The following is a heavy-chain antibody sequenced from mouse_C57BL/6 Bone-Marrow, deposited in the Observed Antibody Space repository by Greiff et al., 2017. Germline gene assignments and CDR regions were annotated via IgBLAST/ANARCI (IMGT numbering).Heavy chain of an antibody. J-gene: IGHJ3*01. CDR2: IDPSDSYT. CDR1: GYTFTSYW. CDR3: ARGYYSNPFAY. Sequence: QVQLQQPGAELVRPGTSAKLSCKASGYTFTSYWMHWVKQRPGQGLEWIGVIDPSDSYTNYNQKFKGKATLTVDTSSSTAYMQLSSLTSEDSAVYYCARGYYSNPFAYWGQGTLVTVSA. D-gene: IGHD2-5*01. V-gene: IGHV1-59*01.